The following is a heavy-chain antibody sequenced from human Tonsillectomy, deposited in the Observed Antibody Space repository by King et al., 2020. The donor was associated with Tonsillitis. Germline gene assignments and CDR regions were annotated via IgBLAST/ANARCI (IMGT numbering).Heavy chain of an antibody. CDR2: IYSGGRT. CDR1: GFTVSSNY. Sequence: DVQLVESGGGLVQPGGSLRLSCAASGFTVSSNYMSWVRQAPGKGLEWVSAIYSGGRTYYAESVKGRFTISRDNSKNTLYLQMNSLRAEDTAVYYCGRERGVAVAETSFRDYYYGMDVWGQGTTVTVSS. J-gene: IGHJ6*02. V-gene: IGHV3-66*01. CDR3: GRERGVAVAETSFRDYYYGMDV. D-gene: IGHD6-19*01.